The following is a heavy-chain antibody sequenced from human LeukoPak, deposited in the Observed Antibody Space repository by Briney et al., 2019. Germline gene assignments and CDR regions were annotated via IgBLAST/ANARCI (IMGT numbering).Heavy chain of an antibody. Sequence: ASVKVSCTASGYTFTSYAMHWVRQAPGQRLEWMGWINAGNGNTKYSQKFQGRVTITRDTSASTAYMELSSLRSEDTAVYYCARDGRKRDYGDLPDYWGQGTLVTVSS. CDR2: INAGNGNT. V-gene: IGHV1-3*01. J-gene: IGHJ4*02. D-gene: IGHD4-17*01. CDR1: GYTFTSYA. CDR3: ARDGRKRDYGDLPDY.